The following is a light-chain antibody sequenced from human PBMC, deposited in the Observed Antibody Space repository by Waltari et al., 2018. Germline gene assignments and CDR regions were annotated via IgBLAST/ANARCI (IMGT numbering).Light chain of an antibody. CDR3: GTWDSSLSGAV. Sequence: QSVLTQPPSVSAAPAQRGHISFSGVHAIVGNTFVSLYRQFPGTAPKLLIYEDSERPSGIPGRFSGSKSGTSATLDITGLQAGDEADYYCGTWDSSLSGAVFGGGTHLTVL. CDR2: EDS. V-gene: IGLV1-51*02. J-gene: IGLJ7*01. CDR1: HAIVGNTF.